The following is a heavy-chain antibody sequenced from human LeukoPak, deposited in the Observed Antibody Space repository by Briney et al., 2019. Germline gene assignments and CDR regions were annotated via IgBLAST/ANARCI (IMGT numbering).Heavy chain of an antibody. CDR1: GYTFTSYG. D-gene: IGHD6-19*01. CDR3: ARLYSSGWPLDY. Sequence: ASVTVSCKASGYTFTSYGISWVRQAPGQGLEWMGWISAYNGNTNYAQKLRGRVTMTTDTSTSTAYMELRSLRSGDTAVYYCARLYSSGWPLDYWGQGTLVTVSS. V-gene: IGHV1-18*01. J-gene: IGHJ4*02. CDR2: ISAYNGNT.